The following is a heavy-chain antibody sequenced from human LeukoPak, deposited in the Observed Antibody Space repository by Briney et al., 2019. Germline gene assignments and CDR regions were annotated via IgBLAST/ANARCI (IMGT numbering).Heavy chain of an antibody. CDR1: GYTFTSYD. V-gene: IGHV1-18*01. CDR2: ISAYNGNT. D-gene: IGHD3-22*01. J-gene: IGHJ6*03. CDR3: ARSGYYYDSSGYYYVPYYYYYMDV. Sequence: ASVKVSCKASGYTFTSYDINWVRQATGQGLEWMGWISAYNGNTNYAQKLQGRVTMTTDTSTSTAYMELRSLRSDDTAVYYCARSGYYYDSSGYYYVPYYYYYMDVWGKGTTVTISS.